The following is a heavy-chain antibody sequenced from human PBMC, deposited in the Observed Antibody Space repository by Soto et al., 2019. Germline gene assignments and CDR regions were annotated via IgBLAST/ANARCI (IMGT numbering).Heavy chain of an antibody. CDR1: GGTFSSYA. V-gene: IGHV1-69*13. CDR3: ARGTVTIFGVVTAHDAFDI. D-gene: IGHD3-3*01. J-gene: IGHJ3*02. CDR2: IIPIFGTA. Sequence: SVKVSCKASGGTFSSYAISWVRQAPGQGLEWMGGIIPIFGTANYAQKFQGRVTITADESTSTAYMELSSLRSEDTAVYYCARGTVTIFGVVTAHDAFDIWGQGTMVTVSS.